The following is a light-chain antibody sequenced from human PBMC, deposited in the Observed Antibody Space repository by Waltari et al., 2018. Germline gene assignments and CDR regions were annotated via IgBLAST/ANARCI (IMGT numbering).Light chain of an antibody. CDR2: DTS. V-gene: IGKV3-11*01. CDR3: MQGTHWPYT. Sequence: EIVLTQSPATLSLSPGERATLSCRASQSVSRFLAWYQQKPGQAPRLIIYDTSNRATGIPVRFSGSGSGTDFTLQISSVEAEDVGVYYCMQGTHWPYTFGQGTKLEIK. J-gene: IGKJ2*01. CDR1: QSVSRF.